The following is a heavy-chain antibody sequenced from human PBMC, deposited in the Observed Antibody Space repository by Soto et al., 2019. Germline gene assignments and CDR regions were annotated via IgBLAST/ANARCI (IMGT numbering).Heavy chain of an antibody. J-gene: IGHJ4*02. CDR2: ISGSGCST. CDR1: GFTFSSYA. Sequence: EVQLLESGGGLVQPGGSLRLSCAASGFTFSSYAMSWVRQAPGKGLEWVSAISGSGCSTYYADSVKGRFTISRDNSKNTLYLQMTSLRAEDTAVYYGAKRGSKSGSYDGEGFDYWGQGTLVTVSS. CDR3: AKRGSKSGSYDGEGFDY. D-gene: IGHD1-26*01. V-gene: IGHV3-23*01.